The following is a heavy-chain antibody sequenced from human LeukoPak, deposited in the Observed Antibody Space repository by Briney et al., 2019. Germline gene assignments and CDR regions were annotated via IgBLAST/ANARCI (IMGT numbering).Heavy chain of an antibody. CDR2: MNPNSGNT. D-gene: IGHD2-2*01. V-gene: IGHV1-8*03. CDR1: GYTFTSYD. Sequence: ASVKVSCKASGYTFTSYDINWVRQATGQGLEWMGRMNPNSGNTGYAQKFQGRVTITRNTSISTAYMELSSLRSEDTAVYYCARGRREKNIVVVPAAINYYYYYMDVWGKGTTVTVSS. J-gene: IGHJ6*03. CDR3: ARGRREKNIVVVPAAINYYYYYMDV.